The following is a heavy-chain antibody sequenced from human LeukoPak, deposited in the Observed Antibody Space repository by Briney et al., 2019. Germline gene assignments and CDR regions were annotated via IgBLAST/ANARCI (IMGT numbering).Heavy chain of an antibody. D-gene: IGHD3-3*01. Sequence: PSQTLSLTCTVSGGSISSGGYYWSWIRQHPGKGLEWIGYIYYSGSTYYNPSLKSRVTISVDTSKNQFSLKLSSVTAADTAVYYCASHDFWSGYLFDYWGQGTLVTVSS. CDR1: GGSISSGGYY. CDR2: IYYSGST. CDR3: ASHDFWSGYLFDY. V-gene: IGHV4-31*03. J-gene: IGHJ4*02.